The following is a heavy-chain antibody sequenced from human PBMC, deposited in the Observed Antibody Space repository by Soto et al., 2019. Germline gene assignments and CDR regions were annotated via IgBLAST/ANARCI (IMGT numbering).Heavy chain of an antibody. CDR2: INSDGSST. V-gene: IGHV3-74*01. D-gene: IGHD6-13*01. Sequence: EVQLVESGGGLVQPGGSLRLSCAASGFTFNNYWMHWVRQAPGKGLVWVSRINSDGSSTSYADSVKGRFTISRDNAKNTLYLQMNSLRAEDTAVYYCARGIVAAGFDYWGQGTLVTVSS. J-gene: IGHJ4*02. CDR3: ARGIVAAGFDY. CDR1: GFTFNNYW.